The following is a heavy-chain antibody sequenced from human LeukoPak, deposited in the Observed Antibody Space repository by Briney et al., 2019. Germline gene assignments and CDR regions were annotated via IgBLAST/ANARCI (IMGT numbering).Heavy chain of an antibody. Sequence: GGSLRLSCAASGFTFDDYGTSWVRQAPGKGLEWVSGINWNGGSTGYADSVKGRFTISRDNAKNSLYLQMNSLRAEDTAVYYCARGRLMGSGLPAIDYWGQGTLVTVSS. V-gene: IGHV3-20*04. CDR3: ARGRLMGSGLPAIDY. J-gene: IGHJ4*02. D-gene: IGHD3-10*01. CDR1: GFTFDDYG. CDR2: INWNGGST.